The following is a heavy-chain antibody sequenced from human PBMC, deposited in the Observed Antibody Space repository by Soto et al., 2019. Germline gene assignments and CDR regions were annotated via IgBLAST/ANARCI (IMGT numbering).Heavy chain of an antibody. CDR3: ARGYFDILTGYNTTYYYYYGMDV. Sequence: ASVKVSCKASGGTFSSYAISWVRQAPGQGLEWMGGIIPIFGTANYAQKFQGRVTITADESTSTAYMELSSLRSEDTAVYFCARGYFDILTGYNTTYYYYYGMDVWGQGTTVTVSS. CDR2: IIPIFGTA. V-gene: IGHV1-69*13. CDR1: GGTFSSYA. D-gene: IGHD3-9*01. J-gene: IGHJ6*02.